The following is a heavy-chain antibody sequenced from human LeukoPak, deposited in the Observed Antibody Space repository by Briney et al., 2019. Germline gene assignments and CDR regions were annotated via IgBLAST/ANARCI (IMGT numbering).Heavy chain of an antibody. J-gene: IGHJ4*02. CDR2: MYNSKTT. D-gene: IGHD3-22*01. CDR3: ARLGSGSASPLFDY. V-gene: IGHV4-59*01. Sequence: SETLSLTCTVSGDSISSYYWSWIRQPPGKGLEWIGYMYNSKTTNYNPSLKSRVTISLDTSKYQCSLKLSSVTAADTAVYYCARLGSGSASPLFDYWGQGTLVTVSS. CDR1: GDSISSYY.